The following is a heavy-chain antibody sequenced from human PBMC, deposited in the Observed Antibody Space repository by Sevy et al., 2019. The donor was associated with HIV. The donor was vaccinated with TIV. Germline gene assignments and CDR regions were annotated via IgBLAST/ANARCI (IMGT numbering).Heavy chain of an antibody. Sequence: GGSLRLSCAASGFTFSNYNMHWVRQAPGKGLEWVAAIWLDGNKKYYEDSVKDRFTVFRDNSKNTQYLQMNSLRADDTAVYYCARENPSDWYLDSWDLGTLVTVSS. V-gene: IGHV3-33*01. CDR1: GFTFSNYN. J-gene: IGHJ4*02. CDR3: ARENPSDWYLDS. CDR2: IWLDGNKK. D-gene: IGHD3-9*01.